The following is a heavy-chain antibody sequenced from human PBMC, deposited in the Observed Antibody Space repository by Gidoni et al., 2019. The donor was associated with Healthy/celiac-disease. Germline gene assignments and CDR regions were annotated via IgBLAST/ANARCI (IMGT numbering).Heavy chain of an antibody. CDR1: GYSFTRYW. Sequence: EVQLVQSGAEVKKPGESLRISCKGSGYSFTRYWISWVRQMPGKGLEWMGRIDPSDAYTNYSPSCQGHVTISADKSISTAYLQWSSLKASDTAMYYCARQRITIFGVADAFDIWGQGTMVTVSS. J-gene: IGHJ3*02. CDR2: IDPSDAYT. D-gene: IGHD3-3*01. V-gene: IGHV5-10-1*03. CDR3: ARQRITIFGVADAFDI.